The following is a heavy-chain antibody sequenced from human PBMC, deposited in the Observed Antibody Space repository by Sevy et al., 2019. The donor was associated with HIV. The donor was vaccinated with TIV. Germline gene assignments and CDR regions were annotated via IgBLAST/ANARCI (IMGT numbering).Heavy chain of an antibody. CDR1: GYIFISYW. D-gene: IGHD3-9*01. CDR3: AIGPLVNPVDWFDS. J-gene: IGHJ5*01. CDR2: TFPGNPDT. V-gene: IGHV5-51*01. Sequence: GESLKISCKVSGYIFISYWIAWVRQRPGKGLEWVGTTFPGNPDTRDGPSFKGQVTISADKSISTTFLQWGSLKASDTAIYYCAIGPLVNPVDWFDSWGQRTLVTVSS.